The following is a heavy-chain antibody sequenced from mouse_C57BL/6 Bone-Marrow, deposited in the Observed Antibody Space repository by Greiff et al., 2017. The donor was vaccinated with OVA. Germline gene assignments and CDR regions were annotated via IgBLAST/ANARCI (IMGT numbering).Heavy chain of an antibody. V-gene: IGHV3-6*01. J-gene: IGHJ3*01. CDR1: GYSITSGYY. CDR2: ISYDGSN. Sequence: EVKLQESGPGLVKPSQSLSLTCSVTGYSITSGYYWNWIRQFPGNKLEWMGYISYDGSNNYNPSLKNRISITRDTSKNQFFLTLNSVTTEDTATYYCTNWRFAYWGQGTLVTVSA. CDR3: TNWRFAY. D-gene: IGHD4-1*01.